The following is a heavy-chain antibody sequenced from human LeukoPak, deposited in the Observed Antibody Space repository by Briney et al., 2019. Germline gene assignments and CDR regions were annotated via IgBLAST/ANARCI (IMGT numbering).Heavy chain of an antibody. D-gene: IGHD6-6*01. CDR3: ARPRLAARNYYYYYMDV. CDR2: ISSSGSTI. CDR1: GFTFSSYE. V-gene: IGHV3-48*03. J-gene: IGHJ6*03. Sequence: GGSLRLSCAASGFTFSSYEMNWVRQAPGKGLEWVSYISSSGSTIYYADSVKGRFTISRDNAKNSLYLQMNSLRAEDTAVYYCARPRLAARNYYYYYMDVWGKGTTVTVSS.